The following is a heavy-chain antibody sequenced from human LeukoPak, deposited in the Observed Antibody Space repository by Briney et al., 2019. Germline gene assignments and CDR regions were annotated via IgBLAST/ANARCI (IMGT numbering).Heavy chain of an antibody. J-gene: IGHJ4*02. V-gene: IGHV3-7*01. D-gene: IGHD5-24*01. Sequence: RRSLSLSCAASGFTFSSYAMHWVRQAPGKGLEWVANIKQDGSEKYYVDSVKGRFTISRDNAKNSLYLQMNSLRAEDTAVYYCVRPVGMATSGYWGQGTLVTVSS. CDR2: IKQDGSEK. CDR1: GFTFSSYA. CDR3: VRPVGMATSGY.